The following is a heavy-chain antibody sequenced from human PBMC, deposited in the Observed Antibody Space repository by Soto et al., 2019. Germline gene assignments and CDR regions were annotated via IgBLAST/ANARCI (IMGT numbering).Heavy chain of an antibody. CDR1: GFTFGDYA. Sequence: GSLRLSCTASGFTFGDYAMSWFRQAPGKGLEWVGFIRSKAYGGTTEYAASVKGRFTISRDDSKSIAYLQMNSLKTEDTAVYYCTRDRRYYDSSGYRYYYGMDVRGQGTTVTVSS. CDR3: TRDRRYYDSSGYRYYYGMDV. V-gene: IGHV3-49*03. J-gene: IGHJ6*02. D-gene: IGHD3-22*01. CDR2: IRSKAYGGTT.